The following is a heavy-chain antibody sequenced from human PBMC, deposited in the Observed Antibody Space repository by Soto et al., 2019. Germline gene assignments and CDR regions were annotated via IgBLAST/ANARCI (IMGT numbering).Heavy chain of an antibody. CDR3: ARVWGGAFAI. D-gene: IGHD3-10*01. CDR2: IYYSGST. Sequence: PSETLSLTWSVLGGSISSYYWSWIRQPPGKGLEWIGYIYYSGSTNYNPSLKSRVTISVDTSKNQFSLKLSSVTAADTAVYYCARVWGGAFAIWGQGTMVTVSS. J-gene: IGHJ3*02. CDR1: GGSISSYY. V-gene: IGHV4-59*01.